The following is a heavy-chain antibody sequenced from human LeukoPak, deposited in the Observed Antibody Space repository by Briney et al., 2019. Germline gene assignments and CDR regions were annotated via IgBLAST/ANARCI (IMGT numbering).Heavy chain of an antibody. CDR2: IIPIFGTA. CDR1: GYTFTSYG. CDR3: ARAGEYCSGGSCYSGVYFDS. Sequence: SVKVSCKASGYTFTSYGISWVRQAPGQGLEWMGGIIPIFGTADYPQKFQGRVTITADESTSTAYMELSSLRSEDTAVYYCARAGEYCSGGSCYSGVYFDSWGQGTLVTVSS. J-gene: IGHJ4*02. V-gene: IGHV1-69*13. D-gene: IGHD2-15*01.